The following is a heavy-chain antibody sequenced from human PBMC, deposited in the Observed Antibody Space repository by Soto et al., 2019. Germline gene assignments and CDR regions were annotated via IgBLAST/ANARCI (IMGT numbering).Heavy chain of an antibody. Sequence: PSETLSLTCAVSGYSISSGYYWGWIRQPPGKGLEWIGSIYHSGSTYYNPSLKRRVTISVDTSKNQFSLKLSSVTAADTAVYSCAGDRATSPGRIAAAAVPRGWFDPWGQGTGVTVSS. V-gene: IGHV4-38-2*02. J-gene: IGHJ5*02. CDR1: GYSISSGYY. CDR3: AGDRATSPGRIAAAAVPRGWFDP. D-gene: IGHD6-13*01. CDR2: IYHSGST.